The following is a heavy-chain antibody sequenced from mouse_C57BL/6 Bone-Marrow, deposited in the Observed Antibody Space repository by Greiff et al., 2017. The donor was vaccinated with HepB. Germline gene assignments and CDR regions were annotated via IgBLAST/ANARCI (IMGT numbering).Heavy chain of an antibody. V-gene: IGHV1-61*01. D-gene: IGHD2-3*01. CDR1: GYTFTSYW. CDR3: APRYDGYYFAY. Sequence: QVQLQQPGAELVRPGSSVKLSCKASGYTFTSYWMDWVKQRPGQGLEWIGNIYPSDSETHYNQKFKDKATLTVDKSSSTAYMQLSSLTSEDSAVYYCAPRYDGYYFAYWGQGTLVTVSA. J-gene: IGHJ3*01. CDR2: IYPSDSET.